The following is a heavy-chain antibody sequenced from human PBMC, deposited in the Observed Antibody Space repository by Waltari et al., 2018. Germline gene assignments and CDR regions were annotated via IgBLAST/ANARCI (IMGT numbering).Heavy chain of an antibody. CDR3: ARTSRDTSGPNNAYDI. D-gene: IGHD3-22*01. CDR1: GGSINSYY. Sequence: QVQLQESGPGLVKPSETLSLTCTVSGGSINSYYWTWIRQPAGKGLEWIGRIYISGNTNYNPSLQSRVTMSLDTSTNQFSLKLSSVTAADTAVYYCARTSRDTSGPNNAYDIWGLGTVVTVSS. J-gene: IGHJ3*02. V-gene: IGHV4-4*07. CDR2: IYISGNT.